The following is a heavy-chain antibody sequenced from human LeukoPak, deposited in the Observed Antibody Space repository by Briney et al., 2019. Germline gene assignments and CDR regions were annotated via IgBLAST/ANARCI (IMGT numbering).Heavy chain of an antibody. J-gene: IGHJ4*02. D-gene: IGHD3-10*01. Sequence: SETLSLTCTVSGGSISSYYWSWIRQPPGKGLEWIGYIHYTGRTNYNSSLKRRVTISVDTSKNQFSLRLSSVTAADTAVYYCARYVVYGSGKYYFDYWGQGTLVTVSS. V-gene: IGHV4-59*08. CDR2: IHYTGRT. CDR1: GGSISSYY. CDR3: ARYVVYGSGKYYFDY.